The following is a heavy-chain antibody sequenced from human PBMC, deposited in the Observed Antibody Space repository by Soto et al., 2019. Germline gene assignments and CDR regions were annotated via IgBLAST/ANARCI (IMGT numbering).Heavy chain of an antibody. CDR2: ISWNSGNT. Sequence: EVQLVESGGGLVQPGRSLRLSCAASGFTFDNYAMHWVRQAPGKGLEWVSSISWNSGNTDYAGSVKGRFIISRDSAKNSLYLQMNSLRAEDTALYYCARSPQYCSSTNCRAYFDYCGQGTLVTVSS. CDR3: ARSPQYCSSTNCRAYFDY. V-gene: IGHV3-9*01. D-gene: IGHD2-2*01. CDR1: GFTFDNYA. J-gene: IGHJ4*02.